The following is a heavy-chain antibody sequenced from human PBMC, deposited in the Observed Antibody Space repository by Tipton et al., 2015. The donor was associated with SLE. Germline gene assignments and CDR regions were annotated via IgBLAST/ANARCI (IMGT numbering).Heavy chain of an antibody. CDR3: ARGAGYGDYAWGSRCMDV. D-gene: IGHD4-17*01. J-gene: IGHJ6*02. V-gene: IGHV4-59*11. Sequence: TLSLTCNVSGGSISSHYWSWIRQPPGKGLEWIGYIYYSGSTNYNPSLKSRVTISVDTSKNQPSLKLSSVTAADTAVYYCARGAGYGDYAWGSRCMDVWGQGTTVTVSS. CDR2: IYYSGST. CDR1: GGSISSHY.